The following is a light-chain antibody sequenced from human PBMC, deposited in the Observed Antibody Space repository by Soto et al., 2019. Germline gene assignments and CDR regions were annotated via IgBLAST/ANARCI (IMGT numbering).Light chain of an antibody. V-gene: IGKV1-5*03. J-gene: IGKJ1*01. CDR1: QTISSW. CDR2: KAS. CDR3: QHYNSYSEA. Sequence: DIQMTQSPSTLSGSVGDRVTITCRASQTISSWLAWYQKKPGKAPKLLIYKASTLKSGVPSRFSGSGSGTEFTLNISSLQPDDFATYYCQHYNSYSEAFGQGTKVDIK.